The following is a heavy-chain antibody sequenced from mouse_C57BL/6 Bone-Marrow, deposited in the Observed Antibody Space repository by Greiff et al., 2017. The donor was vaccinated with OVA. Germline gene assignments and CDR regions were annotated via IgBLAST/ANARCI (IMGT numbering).Heavy chain of an antibody. CDR3: AINYYGYAMDY. Sequence: VQLQQPGAELVKPGASVKMSCKASGYTFTSYWITWVKQRPGQGLAWIGDIYPGSGSTKYNEKLKGKATLTVDTSSSTADMQLSSLTSEDSAVYYCAINYYGYAMDYWGQGTSVTVSS. V-gene: IGHV1-55*01. CDR1: GYTFTSYW. D-gene: IGHD1-1*01. CDR2: IYPGSGST. J-gene: IGHJ4*01.